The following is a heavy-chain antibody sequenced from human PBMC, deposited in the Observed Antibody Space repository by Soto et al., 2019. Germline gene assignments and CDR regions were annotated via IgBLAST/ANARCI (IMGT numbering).Heavy chain of an antibody. D-gene: IGHD6-25*01. CDR2: IYCGRAT. J-gene: IGHJ3*02. CDR1: GFSVSNTY. CDR3: ARDRSDSSRADSFDI. Sequence: EVQLVESGGGLIQPGGSLRLSCAVSGFSVSNTYMSWVRQAPGKGLEWISVIYCGRATYYADSVKGRFTISRDDSRNTVYLQMNSLTTEDTAVYFCARDRSDSSRADSFDIWGQGTMVTVSS. V-gene: IGHV3-53*01.